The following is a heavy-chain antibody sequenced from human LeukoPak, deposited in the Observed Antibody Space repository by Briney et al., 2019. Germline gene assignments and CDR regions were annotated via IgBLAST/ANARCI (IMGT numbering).Heavy chain of an antibody. V-gene: IGHV3-7*01. J-gene: IGHJ4*02. CDR3: ARDHVTGDDDY. Sequence: GGSLRLSCAASGFTFSKYWMSWVRQAPGKGLEWVANIKQDGSEKKYVDSVKGRITISRDNAKNSLYLQMNSLRAEDTAVYYCARDHVTGDDDYWGQGTLVTVSS. CDR1: GFTFSKYW. CDR2: IKQDGSEK. D-gene: IGHD7-27*01.